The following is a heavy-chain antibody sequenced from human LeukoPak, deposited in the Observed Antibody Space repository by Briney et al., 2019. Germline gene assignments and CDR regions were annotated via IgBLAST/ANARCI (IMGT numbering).Heavy chain of an antibody. CDR1: GFTFSGSA. V-gene: IGHV3-73*01. CDR2: IRSKANSYAT. CDR3: TRHGYSGSC. D-gene: IGHD1-26*01. J-gene: IGHJ4*02. Sequence: GGSLRLSCAASGFTFSGSAMHWVRQASGKGLEWVGRIRSKANSYATAYAASVKGRVTISRDDSKNTAYLQMNSLKTEDTAVYYCTRHGYSGSCWGQGTLVTVSS.